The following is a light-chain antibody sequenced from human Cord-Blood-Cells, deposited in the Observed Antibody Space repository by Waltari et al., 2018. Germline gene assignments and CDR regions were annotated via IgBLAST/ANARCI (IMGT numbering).Light chain of an antibody. CDR3: SSYAGSNNFVV. Sequence: QSALTQPPSASGSPRQPVTTSCTGTSSDVGGSTYVPWYQQHPGKAPKLMIYEVSKRPSGVPDRFSGSKSGNTASLTVSGLQAEDEADYYCSSYAGSNNFVVFGGGTKLTVL. V-gene: IGLV2-8*01. J-gene: IGLJ2*01. CDR1: SSDVGGSTY. CDR2: EVS.